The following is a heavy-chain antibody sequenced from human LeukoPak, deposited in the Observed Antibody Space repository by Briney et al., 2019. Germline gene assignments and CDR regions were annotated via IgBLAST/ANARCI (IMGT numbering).Heavy chain of an antibody. V-gene: IGHV1-18*01. D-gene: IGHD4-17*01. Sequence: ASVKVSCKASGYTFPNYAISWVRQAPGQGLEWTGWISRYNGNTNYAQKFQGRVTMTTDTSTSTAHLELRSLRSDDTAVYYCAREGELNTVTPVFDRWGQGTLVTVSS. CDR3: AREGELNTVTPVFDR. J-gene: IGHJ4*02. CDR1: GYTFPNYA. CDR2: ISRYNGNT.